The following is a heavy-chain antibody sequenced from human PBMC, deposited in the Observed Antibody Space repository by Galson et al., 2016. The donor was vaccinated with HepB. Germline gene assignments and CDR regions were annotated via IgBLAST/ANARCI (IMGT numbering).Heavy chain of an antibody. CDR2: VNGDGTNI. J-gene: IGHJ4*02. CDR1: GFTFSNCW. CDR3: ARDSVFTLSKGVPFDH. Sequence: SLRLSCAVSGFTFSNCWMHWVRQAPGKGLMWISRVNGDGTNIAYADSVKGRFTISRDNAKDTIYLEMNGLRAEDTAVYYCARDSVFTLSKGVPFDHWGQGTPVTVSS. D-gene: IGHD3-22*01. V-gene: IGHV3-74*01.